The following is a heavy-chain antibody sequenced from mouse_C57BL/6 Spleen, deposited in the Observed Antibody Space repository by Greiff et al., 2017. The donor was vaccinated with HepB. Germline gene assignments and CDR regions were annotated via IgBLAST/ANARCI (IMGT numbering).Heavy chain of an antibody. V-gene: IGHV1-15*01. D-gene: IGHD2-12*01. CDR2: IDPETGGT. Sequence: QVQLQQSGAELVRPGASVTLSCKASGYTFTDYEMHWVKQTPVHGLEWIGAIDPETGGTAYNQKFKGKAILTADKSSSTAYMELRSLTSEDSAVYHCTRAGYYIGVWFAYWGQGTLVTVSA. CDR1: GYTFTDYE. CDR3: TRAGYYIGVWFAY. J-gene: IGHJ3*01.